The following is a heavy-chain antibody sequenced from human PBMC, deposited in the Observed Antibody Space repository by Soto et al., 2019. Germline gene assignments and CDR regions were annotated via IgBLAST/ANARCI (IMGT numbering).Heavy chain of an antibody. D-gene: IGHD3-22*01. CDR3: AGLWTDYDRRGSFAP. CDR1: GYTFTSYG. J-gene: IGHJ5*01. CDR2: ISAYNGNT. V-gene: IGHV1-18*01. Sequence: ASVKVSCKASGYTFTSYGISWVRQAPGQGLEWMGWISAYNGNTNYAQKLQGRVTMTTDTSTSTAYMELMSLRSDDTAVYYCAGLWTDYDRRGSFAPWGQGTLVTVSS.